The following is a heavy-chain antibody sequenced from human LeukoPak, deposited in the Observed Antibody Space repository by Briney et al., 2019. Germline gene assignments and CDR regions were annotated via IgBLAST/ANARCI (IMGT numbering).Heavy chain of an antibody. D-gene: IGHD3-22*01. CDR1: GYTFTSYA. V-gene: IGHV1-3*01. Sequence: VASVKVSCKASGYTFTSYAMHWVRQAPGQRLEWMGWINAGNGNTKYSQKFQGRVTITRDTSASTAYMELSSLRSEDTAVYYCARDRGYSQYDYWGQGTLVTVSS. J-gene: IGHJ4*02. CDR2: INAGNGNT. CDR3: ARDRGYSQYDY.